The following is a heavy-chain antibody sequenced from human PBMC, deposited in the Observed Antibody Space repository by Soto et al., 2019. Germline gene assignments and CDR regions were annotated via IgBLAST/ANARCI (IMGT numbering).Heavy chain of an antibody. J-gene: IGHJ4*02. D-gene: IGHD3-9*01. CDR1: GFTFSSYA. V-gene: IGHV3-30-3*01. CDR2: ISYDGSNK. CDR3: ARGLRYFDWLLYGIDY. Sequence: QVQLVESGGGVVQPGRSLRLSCAASGFTFSSYAMHWVRQAPGKGLEWVAVISYDGSNKYYADSVKGRFTISRDNSKNTLYLQMNSLRAEDTAVYYCARGLRYFDWLLYGIDYWGQGTLVTVSS.